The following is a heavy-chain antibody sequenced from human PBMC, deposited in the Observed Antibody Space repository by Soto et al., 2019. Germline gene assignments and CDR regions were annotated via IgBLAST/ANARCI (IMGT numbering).Heavy chain of an antibody. J-gene: IGHJ6*02. CDR2: ISYDGSNK. Sequence: PGGSLRLSCAASGFTFSSHAMHWVRQAPGKGLEWVAVISYDGSNKYYADSVKGRFTISRDNSKNTLYLQMNSLRAEDTAVYYCARDPSNYYYYYGMDVWGQGTTVT. D-gene: IGHD4-4*01. V-gene: IGHV3-30-3*01. CDR1: GFTFSSHA. CDR3: ARDPSNYYYYYGMDV.